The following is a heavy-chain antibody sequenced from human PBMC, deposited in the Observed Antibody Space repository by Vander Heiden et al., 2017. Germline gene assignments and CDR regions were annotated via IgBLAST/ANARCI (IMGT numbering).Heavy chain of an antibody. D-gene: IGHD4-4*01. CDR1: GFTFSSYG. J-gene: IGHJ3*02. CDR3: AGESKEDAFDI. Sequence: QVQLVEAGGGVVQPGRSLRLSFAASGFTFSSYGMHWVRQAPGKGLEWVAVIWYDGSKKYEADSVKGRFTISRDNAKNTLYMQMNRMRAEDTAVYYFAGESKEDAFDIWGQGTMVTVYS. CDR2: IWYDGSKK. V-gene: IGHV3-33*01.